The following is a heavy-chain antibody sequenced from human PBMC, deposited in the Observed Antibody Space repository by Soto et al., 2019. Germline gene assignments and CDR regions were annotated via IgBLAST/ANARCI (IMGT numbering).Heavy chain of an antibody. CDR2: ISSSSSYI. J-gene: IGHJ4*02. V-gene: IGHV3-21*01. CDR3: ARIGWELLFDYFDY. Sequence: EVQLVESGGGLVKPGGSLRLSCAASGFTFSSYSMNWVRQAPGKGLEWVSSISSSSSYIYYADSVKGRFTISRDNAKNSLYLQMNSLRVEDTAVYYCARIGWELLFDYFDYWGQGTLVTVSS. D-gene: IGHD1-26*01. CDR1: GFTFSSYS.